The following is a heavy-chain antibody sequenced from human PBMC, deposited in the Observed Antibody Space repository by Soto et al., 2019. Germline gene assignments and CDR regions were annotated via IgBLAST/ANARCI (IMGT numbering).Heavy chain of an antibody. Sequence: PSETLSLTCTASGGSISSYYRRWVRQPPGKGLEWIASLCYGGGTNHTPSLKSRVTISVDTSKNQFSLKMSCVTAADTAVYYCAKGAVKYYDESRRYSDVYDAFDVWGQGTMVPVSS. D-gene: IGHD2-21*01. J-gene: IGHJ3*01. CDR3: AKGAVKYYDESRRYSDVYDAFDV. V-gene: IGHV4-59*12. CDR1: GGSISSYY. CDR2: LCYGGGT.